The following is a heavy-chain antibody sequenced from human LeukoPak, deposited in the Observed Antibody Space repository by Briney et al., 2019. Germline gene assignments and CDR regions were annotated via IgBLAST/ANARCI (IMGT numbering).Heavy chain of an antibody. CDR1: GGSISGYY. Sequence: SETLSLTCTVSGGSISGYYWNWIRQPPGKGLEWIGYLYYSGSTKYNPSLKSRVTISVDTSKNQFSMKLSSVTAADTAVYYCARLYDSSGYTNWLDPWGQGTLVTVSS. D-gene: IGHD3-22*01. J-gene: IGHJ5*02. CDR3: ARLYDSSGYTNWLDP. V-gene: IGHV4-59*01. CDR2: LYYSGST.